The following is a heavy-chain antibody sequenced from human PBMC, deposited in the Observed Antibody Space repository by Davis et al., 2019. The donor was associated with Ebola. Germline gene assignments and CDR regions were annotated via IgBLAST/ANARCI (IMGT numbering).Heavy chain of an antibody. Sequence: ASVKVSCKASGYTFTSYYMHWVRQAPGQGLEWMGIINPSGGSTSYAQKFQGRVTMTRDTSTSTVYMELSSLRSEDTAVYYCARGYCGGGSCYSRWFDPWGQGTLVTVSS. CDR3: ARGYCGGGSCYSRWFDP. CDR2: INPSGGST. D-gene: IGHD2-15*01. V-gene: IGHV1-46*01. J-gene: IGHJ5*02. CDR1: GYTFTSYY.